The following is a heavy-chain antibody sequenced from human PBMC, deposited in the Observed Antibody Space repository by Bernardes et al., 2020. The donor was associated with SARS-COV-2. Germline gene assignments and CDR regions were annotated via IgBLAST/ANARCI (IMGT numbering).Heavy chain of an antibody. D-gene: IGHD5-18*01. CDR1: GYTFTNYV. J-gene: IGHJ6*02. Sequence: ASVKVSCKASGYTFTNYVIIWVRQAPGQGLEWMGWISVYNGKTKYAQKLQGRATMTTDTSTSTAYMELRSLRSDDTAVYYCARDKVGGYSYGYYYYYGMDVWGQGTTVTVSS. CDR3: ARDKVGGYSYGYYYYYGMDV. CDR2: ISVYNGKT. V-gene: IGHV1-18*01.